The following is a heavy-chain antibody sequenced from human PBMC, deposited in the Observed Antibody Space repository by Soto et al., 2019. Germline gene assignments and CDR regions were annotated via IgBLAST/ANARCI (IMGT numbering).Heavy chain of an antibody. D-gene: IGHD6-19*01. CDR1: GYSFSSYW. V-gene: IGHV5-51*01. Sequence: GEPLNLSRKVSGYSFSSYWNEWARQMPGKGRERRGILLPGGSDTRNSPSFQGQVTIADDKSISTAYLRGSSRKASDTAVYYCARHSGWDYYYYYGMDVWGQGT. J-gene: IGHJ6*02. CDR3: ARHSGWDYYYYYGMDV. CDR2: LLPGGSDT.